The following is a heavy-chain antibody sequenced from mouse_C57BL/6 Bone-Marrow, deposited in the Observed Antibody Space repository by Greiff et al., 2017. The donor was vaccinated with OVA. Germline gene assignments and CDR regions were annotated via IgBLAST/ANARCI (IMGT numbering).Heavy chain of an antibody. CDR1: GFTFSSYA. Sequence: EVKLVESGGGLVKPGGSLKLSCAASGFTFSSYAMSWVRQTPEKRLEWVATISDGGSYTYYPDNVKGRFTISRDNAKNNLYLQMSHLKSEDTAMYYCAREVYSFYYAMDYWGQGTSVTVSS. J-gene: IGHJ4*01. CDR2: ISDGGSYT. CDR3: AREVYSFYYAMDY. V-gene: IGHV5-4*01. D-gene: IGHD2-12*01.